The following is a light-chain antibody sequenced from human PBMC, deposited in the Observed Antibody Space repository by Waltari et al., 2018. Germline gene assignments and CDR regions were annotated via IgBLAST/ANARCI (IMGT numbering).Light chain of an antibody. Sequence: DIQMTQSPSSLSASVGGRVTITCRASQSITSYLNWYQHRPGKAPNLLIYAASTLQSGVPSRFSGSESGTHFTLNITSLRREDFATYYCQQTYTTPRTFGQGTRVEIK. CDR2: AAS. CDR1: QSITSY. CDR3: QQTYTTPRT. V-gene: IGKV1-39*01. J-gene: IGKJ1*01.